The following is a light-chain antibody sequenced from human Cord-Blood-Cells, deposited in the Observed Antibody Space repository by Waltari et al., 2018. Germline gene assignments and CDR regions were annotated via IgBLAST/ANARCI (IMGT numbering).Light chain of an antibody. CDR2: EVS. V-gene: IGLV2-14*01. CDR1: SSDVGGYQH. J-gene: IGLJ3*02. CDR3: SSYTSSSTWV. Sequence: QSALTQPASVSGSPGQSITISCTGTSSDVGGYQHVSWYQQHPGKAPKLMIYEVSNRPSGVSNRFSGSKSGNTASLTISGLQAEDEADYYCSSYTSSSTWVFGGGTKLTVL.